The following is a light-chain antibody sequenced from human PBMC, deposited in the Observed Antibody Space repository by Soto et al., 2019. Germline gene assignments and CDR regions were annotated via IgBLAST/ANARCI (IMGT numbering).Light chain of an antibody. CDR1: QSISSY. CDR3: QQSYSTPYT. J-gene: IGKJ2*01. Sequence: DIQMTQSPSSLSASVGDRVTITCRSSQSISSYLNWYQQKPGKAPKLLISAASSLQSGVPSRFSGSGYATDFTLIISSLQPEDFAAYYCQQSYSTPYTFGQGTKLEIK. CDR2: AAS. V-gene: IGKV1-39*01.